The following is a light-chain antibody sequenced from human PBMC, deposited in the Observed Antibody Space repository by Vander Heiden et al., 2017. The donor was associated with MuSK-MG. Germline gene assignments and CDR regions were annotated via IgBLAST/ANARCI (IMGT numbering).Light chain of an antibody. CDR1: QSISSY. J-gene: IGKJ3*01. CDR2: AAS. CDR3: QQSYSTPLT. V-gene: IGKV1-39*01. Sequence: DIQMTQSPSSLSASVGDRVTITCRASQSISSYLNWYQQKPGKAPKLLIYAASSLQSGVPSTFSGSGSGTDFTLTISSLQPEDFATYYCQQSYSTPLTFGPGTKVDIK.